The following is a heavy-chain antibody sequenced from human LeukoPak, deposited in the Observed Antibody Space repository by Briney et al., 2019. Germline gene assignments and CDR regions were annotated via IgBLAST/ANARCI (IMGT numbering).Heavy chain of an antibody. CDR1: GDSISGSHW. CDR2: IYHSGST. V-gene: IGHV4-4*02. CDR3: AKSGDYRFDP. Sequence: SETLSLTCAVSGDSISGSHWWTWVRQPPGKGLEWIGEIYHSGSTNYNPSLKSRVTISVDKSKNHFSLQLRSVTAADTAVYYCAKSGDYRFDPWGQGTLVTVSS. D-gene: IGHD4-11*01. J-gene: IGHJ5*02.